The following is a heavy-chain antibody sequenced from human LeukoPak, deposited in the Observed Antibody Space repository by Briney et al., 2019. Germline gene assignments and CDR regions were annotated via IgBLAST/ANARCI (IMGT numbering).Heavy chain of an antibody. CDR2: INSDGSST. D-gene: IGHD2-2*01. J-gene: IGHJ4*02. Sequence: GGSLRLSCAASGFTFSSYWMHWVRQAPGKGLVWVSRINSDGSSTSYADSVKGRFTISRDNAKNTLYLQMNSLRAEDTAVYYCAKTFGTIDPFEYWGQGTLVTVSS. CDR3: AKTFGTIDPFEY. V-gene: IGHV3-74*01. CDR1: GFTFSSYW.